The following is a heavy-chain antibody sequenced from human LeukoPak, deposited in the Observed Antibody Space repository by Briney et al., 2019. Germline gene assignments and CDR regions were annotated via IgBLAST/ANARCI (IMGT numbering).Heavy chain of an antibody. CDR2: ISGGGGNT. CDR3: AFHRSDSSSYSDY. V-gene: IGHV3-23*01. Sequence: GGSLRLSCAASGFTFGSYGMSWVRQAPGKGLEWVAAISGGGGNTYYADSGKGRFTISRDNSKNTLYLQMNSLRAEDTAVYYCAFHRSDSSSYSDYWGQGTLLTVSS. CDR1: GFTFGSYG. J-gene: IGHJ4*02. D-gene: IGHD3-22*01.